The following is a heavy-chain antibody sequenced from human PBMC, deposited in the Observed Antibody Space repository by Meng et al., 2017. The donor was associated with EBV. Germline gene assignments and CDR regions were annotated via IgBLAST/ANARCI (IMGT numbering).Heavy chain of an antibody. CDR2: IRSQVDGRTA. CDR1: EFTFHSAW. V-gene: IGHV3-15*01. D-gene: IGHD1-26*01. J-gene: IGHJ4*02. Sequence: EVRLGGSGGGLVTTGESLKLSCAASEFTFHSAWMNWVRQAPGKGLEWVGRIRSQVDGRTADYSAPVKGRFTISRDDSKHTLYLQMNSLKIEDSAVYYCTTDEGGSRFWGQGTLVTVSS. CDR3: TTDEGGSRF.